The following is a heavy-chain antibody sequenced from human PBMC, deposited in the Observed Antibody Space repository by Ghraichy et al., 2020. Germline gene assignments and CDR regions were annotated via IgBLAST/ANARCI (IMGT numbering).Heavy chain of an antibody. J-gene: IGHJ4*02. CDR3: ARSTIFGVEY. Sequence: SETLSLTCTVSGGSISSGGYYWSWIRQHPGKGLEWIGYIYYSGSTYYNPSLKSRVTISVDTSKNQFSLKLSSVTAADTAVYYCARSTIFGVEYWGQGTLVTVSS. V-gene: IGHV4-31*03. CDR1: GGSISSGGYY. D-gene: IGHD3-3*01. CDR2: IYYSGST.